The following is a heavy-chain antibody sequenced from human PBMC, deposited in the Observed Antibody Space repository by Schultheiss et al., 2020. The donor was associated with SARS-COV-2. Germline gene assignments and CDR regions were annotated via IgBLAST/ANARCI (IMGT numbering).Heavy chain of an antibody. D-gene: IGHD2-21*02. Sequence: GGSLRLSCAASGFTFSRHGMHWVRQAPGKGLEWVAVISYDGSNKYYADSVKGRFTISRDNSKNTLYLQMNSLRAEDTAVYYCARAPPYCGGDCYSDWGQGTLVTVSS. J-gene: IGHJ4*02. CDR3: ARAPPYCGGDCYSD. V-gene: IGHV3-30*12. CDR1: GFTFSRHG. CDR2: ISYDGSNK.